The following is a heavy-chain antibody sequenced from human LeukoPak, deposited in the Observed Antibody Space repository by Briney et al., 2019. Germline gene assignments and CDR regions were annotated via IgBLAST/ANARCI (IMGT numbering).Heavy chain of an antibody. V-gene: IGHV3-7*01. D-gene: IGHD5-18*01. J-gene: IGHJ4*02. CDR3: ARDLAYSRLDY. CDR2: INPDGNKK. CDR1: GLTFSSSW. Sequence: GVSLRLSCAVSGLTFSSSWMDGVRQAPGKGLEWVASINPDGNKKYSADSVKGRFTISRDNAENSLYLQMNSLRVEDTAFYYCARDLAYSRLDYWGQGMLVTVSS.